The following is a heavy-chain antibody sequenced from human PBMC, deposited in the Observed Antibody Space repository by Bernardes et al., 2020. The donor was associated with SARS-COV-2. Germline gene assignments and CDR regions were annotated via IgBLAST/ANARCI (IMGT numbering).Heavy chain of an antibody. V-gene: IGHV3-74*03. CDR3: ARGYIYSSSSADY. D-gene: IGHD6-6*01. Sequence: GGSLRLSCAASGFTFSSSAFTFSMYWMHWVRQAPGKGLERVARINKDGSSTTYADSVKGRFTISRDNAKNTLYLQMNSLRVEDSAMYYCARGYIYSSSSADYWGQGILVTVSS. CDR2: INKDGSST. J-gene: IGHJ4*02. CDR1: GFTFSSSAFTFSMYW.